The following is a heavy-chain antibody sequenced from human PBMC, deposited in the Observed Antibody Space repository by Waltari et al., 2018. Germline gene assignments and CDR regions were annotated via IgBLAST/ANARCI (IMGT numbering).Heavy chain of an antibody. V-gene: IGHV3-23*01. CDR2: ISGSGGST. Sequence: EVQLLESGGGLVQPGGSLRLSCAASGSTFSSYAMSWVRQAPGKGLAWVSAISGSGGSTYYADSVKGRFTISRDNSKNTLYLQMNSLRAEDTAVYYCAKDYASRKDYGDYYHWYFDLWGRGTLVTVSS. J-gene: IGHJ2*01. D-gene: IGHD4-17*01. CDR1: GSTFSSYA. CDR3: AKDYASRKDYGDYYHWYFDL.